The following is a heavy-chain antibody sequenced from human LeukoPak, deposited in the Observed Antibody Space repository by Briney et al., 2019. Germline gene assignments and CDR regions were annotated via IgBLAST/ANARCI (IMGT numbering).Heavy chain of an antibody. V-gene: IGHV3-23*01. Sequence: GGSLRLSCAASGFTFSRYALNWARQAPGKGLEWVSTVSVSGGSTYYGDSVKGRFTISRDNSENTLYLQMNSLRAEDTAVYYCARDVKAGSGDYYFDYWGQGTLVTVSS. CDR3: ARDVKAGSGDYYFDY. J-gene: IGHJ4*02. CDR1: GFTFSRYA. CDR2: VSVSGGST. D-gene: IGHD3-3*01.